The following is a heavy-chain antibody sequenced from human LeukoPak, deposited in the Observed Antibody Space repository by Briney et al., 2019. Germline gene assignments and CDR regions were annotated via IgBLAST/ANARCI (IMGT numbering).Heavy chain of an antibody. Sequence: SGGSLRLSGAASGFTLSGYDIHWVRQAIGKGMDWVSGIGSAGDKYHAGSERGRFTISRENAENFVYLQMNGLRAEDTAIYYCVRAKRETSTRPWTSGMDVWGQGTTVTVSS. V-gene: IGHV3-13*01. J-gene: IGHJ6*02. CDR3: VRAKRETSTRPWTSGMDV. CDR2: IGSAGDK. CDR1: GFTLSGYD. D-gene: IGHD6-6*01.